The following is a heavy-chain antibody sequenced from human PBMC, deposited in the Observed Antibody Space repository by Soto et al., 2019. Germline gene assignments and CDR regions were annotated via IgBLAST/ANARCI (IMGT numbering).Heavy chain of an antibody. D-gene: IGHD3-3*01. Sequence: SETLALTCTVSGGSITSGGYFWDWIRQPPGKGLEWIGTVHSTGGTYYSPSLRSRVTISVDTSKNLFSLKMTSASATDTAVCFCAKREDSSRFGGLDIWGQGTAVTVSS. CDR3: AKREDSSRFGGLDI. V-gene: IGHV4-39*01. J-gene: IGHJ6*02. CDR2: VHSTGGT. CDR1: GGSITSGGYF.